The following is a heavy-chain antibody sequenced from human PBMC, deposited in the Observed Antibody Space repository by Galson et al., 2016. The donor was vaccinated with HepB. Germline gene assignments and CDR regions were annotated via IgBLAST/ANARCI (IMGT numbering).Heavy chain of an antibody. J-gene: IGHJ4*02. CDR3: ARDRDGDEASLDY. Sequence: SLRLSCAASGFTFSRSAMHWVRQAPGKGLEWVAVISDDGSKKYYEDFVKGRFTISRDNSKNTRYLQMNSLRDEDTAVHYCARDRDGDEASLDYWGQGTLVTVSS. V-gene: IGHV3-30-3*01. D-gene: IGHD2-21*01. CDR2: ISDDGSKK. CDR1: GFTFSRSA.